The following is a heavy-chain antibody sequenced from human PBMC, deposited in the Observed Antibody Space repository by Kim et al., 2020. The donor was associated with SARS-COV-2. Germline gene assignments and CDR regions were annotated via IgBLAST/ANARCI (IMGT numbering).Heavy chain of an antibody. D-gene: IGHD6-13*01. V-gene: IGHV3-23*01. Sequence: GGSLRLSCAASRFAFGTDAMSWVRQAPGKGLEWVSSILYNSETTYYADSVKGRFSITRENSKNTLYLRMDSRRAEDWAVHWYVTAAQVAAPDKNYWGKG. J-gene: IGHJ4*02. CDR2: ILYNSETT. CDR3: VTAAQVAAPDKNY. CDR1: RFAFGTDA.